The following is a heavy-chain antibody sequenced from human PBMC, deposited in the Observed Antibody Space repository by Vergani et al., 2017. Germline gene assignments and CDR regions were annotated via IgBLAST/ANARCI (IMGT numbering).Heavy chain of an antibody. J-gene: IGHJ6*02. CDR3: AKDGYYDFWSGYYPNPYYYYGMDV. V-gene: IGHV3-21*04. CDR1: GFTFSSYS. Sequence: EVQLVESGGGLVKPGGSLRLSCAASGFTFSSYSMNWVCQAPGKGLEWVSSISSSSSYIYYADSVKGRFTISRDNAKNSLYLQMNSLRAEDTAVYYCAKDGYYDFWSGYYPNPYYYYGMDVWGQGTTVTVSS. D-gene: IGHD3-3*01. CDR2: ISSSSSYI.